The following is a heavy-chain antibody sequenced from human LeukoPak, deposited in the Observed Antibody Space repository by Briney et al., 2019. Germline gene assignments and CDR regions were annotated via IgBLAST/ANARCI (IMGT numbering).Heavy chain of an antibody. CDR3: ARGSYSSSWYPVGGYYYYMDV. J-gene: IGHJ6*03. CDR2: ISSSSSTI. CDR1: GFTFSDYY. Sequence: GGSLRLSCAASGFTFSDYYMSWIRQAPGKGLEWVSYISSSSSTIYYADSVKGRFTISRDNAKNSLYLQMNSLRAEDTAVYYCARGSYSSSWYPVGGYYYYMDVWGKGTTVTVSS. D-gene: IGHD6-13*01. V-gene: IGHV3-11*04.